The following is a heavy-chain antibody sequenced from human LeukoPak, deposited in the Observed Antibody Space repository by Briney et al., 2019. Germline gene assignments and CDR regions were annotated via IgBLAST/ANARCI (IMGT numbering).Heavy chain of an antibody. V-gene: IGHV3-23*01. D-gene: IGHD6-13*01. CDR3: AKDKGAGTFFDY. Sequence: GGSLRLSCAASGFTFSTYAMTWVRQAPGKGLEWVSTISGSGGSTYYADSVKGRLTISRDNSKNTLYLQLNSLRADDTAVYNCAKDKGAGTFFDYWGQGALVTVSS. CDR2: ISGSGGST. CDR1: GFTFSTYA. J-gene: IGHJ4*02.